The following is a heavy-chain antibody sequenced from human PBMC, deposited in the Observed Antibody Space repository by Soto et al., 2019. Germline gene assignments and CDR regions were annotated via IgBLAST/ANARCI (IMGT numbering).Heavy chain of an antibody. CDR1: GGTFSRHA. CDR2: IIPIFGTA. CDR3: ARGWGYDSNDYYYAY. Sequence: QVQLVQSGGEVRKPGSSVKVSSKASGGTFSRHAISWVREAPGQGLEWMGGIIPIFGTANHAQKFQGRVTIIADESTSTVYMELSSLRSEDTAMYYCARGWGYDSNDYYYAYWGQGTLVIVSS. D-gene: IGHD3-22*01. V-gene: IGHV1-69*01. J-gene: IGHJ4*02.